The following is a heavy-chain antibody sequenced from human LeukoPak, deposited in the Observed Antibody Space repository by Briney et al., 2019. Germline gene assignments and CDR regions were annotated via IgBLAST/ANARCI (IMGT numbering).Heavy chain of an antibody. V-gene: IGHV3-30*02. D-gene: IGHD3-3*01. CDR3: AKDRPNFGGISNDFDY. CDR1: GFRFSEFG. CDR2: VRYDGINK. J-gene: IGHJ4*02. Sequence: GGSLRLSCEVSGFRFSEFGMHWVRQAPDKRLEWLAFVRYDGINKYYAESVKSRFNISRDNSKNTLYMEMTSLRHEDTAIYYCAKDRPNFGGISNDFDYWGQGTLATVSS.